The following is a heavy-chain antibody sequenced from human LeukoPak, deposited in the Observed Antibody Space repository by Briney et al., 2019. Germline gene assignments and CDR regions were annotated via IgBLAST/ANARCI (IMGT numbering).Heavy chain of an antibody. V-gene: IGHV1-69*04. CDR1: GGTFSSYT. J-gene: IGHJ4*02. Sequence: SVKVSCKASGGTFSSYTISWVRQAPGQGLEWMGRIIPILGIANYAQKFQGRVTITADKSTSTAYMGLSSLRSEDTAVYYCARDRNPGYCSSTSCSLRFDYWGQGTLVTVSS. CDR2: IIPILGIA. CDR3: ARDRNPGYCSSTSCSLRFDY. D-gene: IGHD2-2*01.